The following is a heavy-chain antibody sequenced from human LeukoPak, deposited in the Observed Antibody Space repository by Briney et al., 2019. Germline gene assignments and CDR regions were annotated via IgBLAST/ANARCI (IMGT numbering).Heavy chain of an antibody. J-gene: IGHJ4*02. V-gene: IGHV3-23*01. CDR2: IGGDGT. CDR1: GFIFNNYA. D-gene: IGHD3-22*01. Sequence: GGSLRLSCAASGFIFNNYALSWVRQAPGKGLEWVSGIGGDGTNYADSVKGRFTISRDNSKNTLYLQMNSLRAEDTAVYYCAKTPYYYDSSGYYDYWGQGTLVTVSS. CDR3: AKTPYYYDSSGYYDY.